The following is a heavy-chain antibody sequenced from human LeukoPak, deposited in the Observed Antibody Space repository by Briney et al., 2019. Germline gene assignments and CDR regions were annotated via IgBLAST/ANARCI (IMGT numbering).Heavy chain of an antibody. V-gene: IGHV3-23*01. D-gene: IGHD6-13*01. Sequence: GGSLRLSCVASGFTFSGYGMSWVRQAPGKGLQWVSSISRSATSTYYGDSVKGRFTISRDNSKNTLHLQMTSLRAEDTAVYYCAKEWQQLSTWGQGTLVTVSS. J-gene: IGHJ4*02. CDR2: ISRSATST. CDR3: AKEWQQLST. CDR1: GFTFSGYG.